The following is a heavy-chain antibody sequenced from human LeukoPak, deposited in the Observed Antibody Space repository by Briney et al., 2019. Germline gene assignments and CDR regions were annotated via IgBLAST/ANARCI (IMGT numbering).Heavy chain of an antibody. CDR1: GFTFTTYA. J-gene: IGHJ4*02. CDR3: AKEPLTRFDY. CDR2: ITGSGGST. Sequence: GGSLRLSCGASGFTFTTYAMTWVRQAPGKGLEWVSSITGSGGSTYYGDSVKGRFTISRDNSKNTLYLQVNSLRAEDTAVYYCAKEPLTRFDYWGQGTLVTVSS. V-gene: IGHV3-23*01. D-gene: IGHD4/OR15-4a*01.